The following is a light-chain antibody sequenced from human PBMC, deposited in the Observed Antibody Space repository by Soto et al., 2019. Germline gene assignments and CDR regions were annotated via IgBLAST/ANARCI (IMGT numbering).Light chain of an antibody. Sequence: QSVLAQPASVSGAPGQSITISCTGTSSDVGGYNYVSWYQQHPGKAPKLMIYDVSNRPSGVSNRFSGSKSGNTASLTISGLQAEDVAYYYCSSYTSSSTYVFGTATKVTGL. V-gene: IGLV2-14*01. CDR2: DVS. CDR1: SSDVGGYNY. J-gene: IGLJ1*01. CDR3: SSYTSSSTYV.